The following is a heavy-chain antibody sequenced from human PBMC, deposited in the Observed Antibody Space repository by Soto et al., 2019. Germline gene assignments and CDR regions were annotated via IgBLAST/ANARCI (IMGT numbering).Heavy chain of an antibody. Sequence: ELQLVESGGGLVQPGGSLRLSCAASGFTSSDYYIDWVRQAPGKGLEWVGRIRNKVNSYTTEYAATVKGRFATSRDDSRNSVYLHMNSLKTEDTAVYYCARHIPYYGKDAWGQGTTVTVSS. CDR2: IRNKVNSYTT. J-gene: IGHJ6*02. CDR1: GFTSSDYY. D-gene: IGHD2-21*01. CDR3: ARHIPYYGKDA. V-gene: IGHV3-72*01.